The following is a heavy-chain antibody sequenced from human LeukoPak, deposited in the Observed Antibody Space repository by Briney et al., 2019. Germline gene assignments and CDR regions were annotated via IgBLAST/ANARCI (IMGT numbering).Heavy chain of an antibody. CDR3: ARLAVRPFYYMDV. Sequence: KPSETLSLTCAVSGYSISSGYYWGWIRQPPGKGLEWIGSIYHSGSTYYNPSLKSRATISVDTSKNQFSLKLSSVTAADTAVYYCARLAVRPFYYMDVWGKGTTVTVSS. CDR2: IYHSGST. D-gene: IGHD2-2*01. J-gene: IGHJ6*03. CDR1: GYSISSGYY. V-gene: IGHV4-38-2*01.